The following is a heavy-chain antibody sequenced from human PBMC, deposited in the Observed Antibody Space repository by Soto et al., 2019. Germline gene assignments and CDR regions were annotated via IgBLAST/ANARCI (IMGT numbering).Heavy chain of an antibody. CDR3: ARDPEMYSSGWYGAFDI. CDR1: GFTFSSYG. D-gene: IGHD6-19*01. CDR2: IWYDGSNK. Sequence: GGSLRLSCAASGFTFSSYGMHWVRQAPGKGLEWVAVIWYDGSNKYYADSVKGRFTISRDNSKNTLYLQMNSLRAEDTAVYYCARDPEMYSSGWYGAFDIWGQGTMVTVSS. J-gene: IGHJ3*02. V-gene: IGHV3-33*01.